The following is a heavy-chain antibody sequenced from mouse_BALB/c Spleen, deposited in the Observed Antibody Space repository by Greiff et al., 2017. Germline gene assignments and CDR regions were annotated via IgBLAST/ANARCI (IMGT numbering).Heavy chain of an antibody. V-gene: IGHV5-12-1*01. CDR2: ISSGGGST. J-gene: IGHJ3*01. CDR3: ARQAYYRYDRFAY. D-gene: IGHD2-14*01. Sequence: EVKVVESGGGLLNPGGSLKLSCAASGFAFSGYDMSWVRQTPGKRLEWVAYISSGGGSTYYPDTVKGRFTISRDNAKNTLYLQMSSLKSEDTAMYYCARQAYYRYDRFAYWGQGTLVTVSA. CDR1: GFAFSGYD.